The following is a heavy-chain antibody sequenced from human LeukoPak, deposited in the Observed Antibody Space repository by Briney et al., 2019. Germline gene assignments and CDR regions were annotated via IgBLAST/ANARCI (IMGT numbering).Heavy chain of an antibody. Sequence: SETLSLTCAVYGGSFSGYYWSWIRQPPGKGLEWIGEINHSGSTNYNPSLKSRVAISVDTSKNQFSLKLSSVTAADTAVYYCARLGRGSGSYYPYYYYYYMDVWGKGTTVTISS. CDR3: ARLGRGSGSYYPYYYYYYMDV. CDR1: GGSFSGYY. CDR2: INHSGST. J-gene: IGHJ6*03. V-gene: IGHV4-34*01. D-gene: IGHD3-10*01.